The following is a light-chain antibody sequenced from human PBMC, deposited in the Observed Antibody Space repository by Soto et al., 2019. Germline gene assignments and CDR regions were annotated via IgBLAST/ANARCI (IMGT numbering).Light chain of an antibody. CDR3: QQYGGT. CDR1: QSVSSSY. J-gene: IGKJ1*01. Sequence: EIVLTQSPGTLSLSPGERATLSCRASQSVSSSYLAWYQQKPGQAPRLLIYGASSRATGIPDRFSGSGSGTDFTLTISGLEAEDFAVYYCQQYGGTFGQGTKVDI. V-gene: IGKV3-20*01. CDR2: GAS.